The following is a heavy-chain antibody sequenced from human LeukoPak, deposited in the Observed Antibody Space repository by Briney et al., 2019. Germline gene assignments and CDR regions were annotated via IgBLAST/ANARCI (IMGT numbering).Heavy chain of an antibody. CDR3: ASSSRDYGDYQN. D-gene: IGHD4-17*01. V-gene: IGHV3-23*01. CDR2: ISGSGGST. CDR1: GFTFSSYA. J-gene: IGHJ4*02. Sequence: GGSLRLSRAASGFTFSSYAMSWVRQAPGKGLEWVSAISGSGGSTYYADSVRGRFTISRDNSKNTLYLQMNSLRAEDTAVYYCASSSRDYGDYQNWGQGTLVTVSS.